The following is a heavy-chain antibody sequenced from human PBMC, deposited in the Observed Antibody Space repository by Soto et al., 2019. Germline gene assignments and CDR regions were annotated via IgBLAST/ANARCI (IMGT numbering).Heavy chain of an antibody. D-gene: IGHD3-16*01. CDR1: GFAFSKYA. CDR2: ISGSGAST. Sequence: SLRLSCLPSGFAFSKYALACVRRAPGKGLEWVSAISGSGASTYDADSVKGRFTISRDNSNNTLYLQMNSLRAEDTAVYYCAKTPGVINVITSFDHWGQGTTVTVSS. J-gene: IGHJ4*02. CDR3: AKTPGVINVITSFDH. V-gene: IGHV3-23*01.